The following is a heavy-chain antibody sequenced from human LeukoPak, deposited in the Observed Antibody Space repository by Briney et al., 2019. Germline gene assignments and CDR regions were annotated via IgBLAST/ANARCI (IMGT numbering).Heavy chain of an antibody. Sequence: ASVRVSCKASGYTFTIYGMSWVRQAPGQRLEWMGWISGFTGATNYAQKFQGRLSMTIDTSTNTTYMDLRTVTSDDTAIHYCARALPGAATAHNWFDPWGQGTLVTVSS. CDR2: ISGFTGAT. V-gene: IGHV1-18*01. D-gene: IGHD1-26*01. J-gene: IGHJ5*02. CDR1: GYTFTIYG. CDR3: ARALPGAATAHNWFDP.